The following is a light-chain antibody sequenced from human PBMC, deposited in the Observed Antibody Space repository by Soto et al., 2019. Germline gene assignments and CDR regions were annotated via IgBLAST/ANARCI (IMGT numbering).Light chain of an antibody. CDR3: QRYYGGPPYT. J-gene: IGKJ2*01. CDR1: QSLLYSSSNKNY. Sequence: DIVMTQSPDSLAVSLGERATINCKSSQSLLYSSSNKNYLAWYQQKPGQPPKLLIYWASTRESGVPDRFSGSGSGTYLTLTISSLQAEDVAVYYCQRYYGGPPYTFGQGTKLEIK. CDR2: WAS. V-gene: IGKV4-1*01.